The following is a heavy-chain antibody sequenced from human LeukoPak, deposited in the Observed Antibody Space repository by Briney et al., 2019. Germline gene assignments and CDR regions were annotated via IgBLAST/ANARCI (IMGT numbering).Heavy chain of an antibody. D-gene: IGHD3-22*01. CDR2: INRSGML. CDR3: SRGPDSRKLGY. V-gene: IGHV4-31*03. Sequence: SETLSLTCTVSGASFSSDDQNWNWIRQSPGKGLEWFGSINRSGMLYKNPSLESRVIITRDTSKKQFSLNLNYVTAADTAVYFWSRGPDSRKLGYWGQGILVTVSS. J-gene: IGHJ4*02. CDR1: GASFSSDDQN.